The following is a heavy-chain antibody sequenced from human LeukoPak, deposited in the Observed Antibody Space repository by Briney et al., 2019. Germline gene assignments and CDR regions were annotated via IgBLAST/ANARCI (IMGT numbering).Heavy chain of an antibody. J-gene: IGHJ6*02. V-gene: IGHV1-46*01. Sequence: GASVKVSCKASGYTFTSYYMHWVRQAPGQGLEWMGIINPSGGSTRYAQKFQGRVTMTTDTPTSTAYMELRSLRSDGTAVYYCARELVRTATGMDVWGQGTTVTVSS. CDR3: ARELVRTATGMDV. D-gene: IGHD5-18*01. CDR2: INPSGGST. CDR1: GYTFTSYY.